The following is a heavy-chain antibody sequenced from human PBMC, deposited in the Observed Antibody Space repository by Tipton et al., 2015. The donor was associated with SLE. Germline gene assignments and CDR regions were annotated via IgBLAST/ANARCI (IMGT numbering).Heavy chain of an antibody. CDR1: GDSISRSAYS. J-gene: IGHJ4*02. D-gene: IGHD2-2*01. CDR3: ARRGVAVPNTYYFDY. V-gene: IGHV4-30-4*08. Sequence: TLSLTCTVSGDSISRSAYSWSWIRQNPGKGLEWIGYIHYSGSTYYRESLKSRVTISLDTSKNQFSLKLSSVTAADTAVYYCARRGVAVPNTYYFDYWGQGTLVTVSS. CDR2: IHYSGST.